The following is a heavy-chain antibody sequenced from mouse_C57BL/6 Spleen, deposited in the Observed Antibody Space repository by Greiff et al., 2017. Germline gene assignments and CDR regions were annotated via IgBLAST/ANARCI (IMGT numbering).Heavy chain of an antibody. J-gene: IGHJ4*01. CDR3: ARFVTGTDYAMDY. CDR1: GYTFTSYW. Sequence: VQLQQPGAELVKPGASVKMSCKASGYTFTSYWITWVKQRPGQGLEWIGDIYPGSGSTNSNEKFKSKATLTVDTSSSTAYMQLSSLTSEDSAVYYCARFVTGTDYAMDYWGQGTSVTVSS. V-gene: IGHV1-55*01. CDR2: IYPGSGST. D-gene: IGHD4-1*01.